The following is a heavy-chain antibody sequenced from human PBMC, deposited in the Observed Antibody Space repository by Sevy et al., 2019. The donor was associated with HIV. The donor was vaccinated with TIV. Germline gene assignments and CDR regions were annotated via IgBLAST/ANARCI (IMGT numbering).Heavy chain of an antibody. Sequence: GGSLRLSCAASGFTFSSYSMNWVRQAPGKGLEWVSSISSSSSYIYYADSVKGRFTISRDNVKNSLYLQMNSLRAEDTAVYYCARDGLIVVVPAAKYYYGMDVWGQGTTVTVSS. D-gene: IGHD2-2*01. CDR1: GFTFSSYS. J-gene: IGHJ6*02. V-gene: IGHV3-21*01. CDR2: ISSSSSYI. CDR3: ARDGLIVVVPAAKYYYGMDV.